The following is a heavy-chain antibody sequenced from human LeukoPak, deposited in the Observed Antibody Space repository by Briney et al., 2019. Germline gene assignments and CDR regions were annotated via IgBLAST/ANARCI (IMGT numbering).Heavy chain of an antibody. D-gene: IGHD3-3*01. J-gene: IGHJ4*02. CDR2: IWYDGSNK. Sequence: PGGSLRLSCAASGFTFSSYGMHWVRQAPGKGLEWVAVIWYDGSNKYYADSVKGRFTISRDNSKNTLYLQMNSLRAEDTAVYYCARGCWSGYIGPYYLDYWGQGTLVTVSS. V-gene: IGHV3-33*01. CDR3: ARGCWSGYIGPYYLDY. CDR1: GFTFSSYG.